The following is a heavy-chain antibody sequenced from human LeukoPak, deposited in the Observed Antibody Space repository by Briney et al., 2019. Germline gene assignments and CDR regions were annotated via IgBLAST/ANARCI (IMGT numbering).Heavy chain of an antibody. CDR2: ISSSGSTI. Sequence: EGSLRLSCAASGFTFSSYEMNWFRQAPGKGLEWVSYISSSGSTIYYADSVKGRFTISRDNAKNSLYLQMNSLRAEDTAVYYCARGDILTGYHYDAFDIWGQGTMVTVSS. D-gene: IGHD3-9*01. V-gene: IGHV3-48*03. CDR3: ARGDILTGYHYDAFDI. CDR1: GFTFSSYE. J-gene: IGHJ3*02.